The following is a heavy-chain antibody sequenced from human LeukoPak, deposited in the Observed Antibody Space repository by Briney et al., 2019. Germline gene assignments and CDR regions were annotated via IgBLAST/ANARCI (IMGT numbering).Heavy chain of an antibody. CDR1: GFTFSSYS. V-gene: IGHV3-21*01. D-gene: IGHD3-3*01. Sequence: GGSLRLSCAASGFTFSSYSMNWVRQAPGKGLEWVSSISSSSSYIYYADSMKGRFTISRDNAKNSLYLQMNSLRAEDTAVYYCARGHYDFWPYYYYMDVWGKGTTITVSS. J-gene: IGHJ6*03. CDR2: ISSSSSYI. CDR3: ARGHYDFWPYYYYMDV.